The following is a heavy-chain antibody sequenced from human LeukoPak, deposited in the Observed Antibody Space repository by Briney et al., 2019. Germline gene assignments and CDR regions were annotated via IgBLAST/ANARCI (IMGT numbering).Heavy chain of an antibody. Sequence: AGSLRLSCAASGFTFSSDSMSWCLQDPRERLEWGSSISSRSSYIYYADSVKGRVTISRDNAKNSLYLQMNSLTAEDTAVYYCARDRQQWLAQGFDPWGQGTLVTVSS. V-gene: IGHV3-21*01. J-gene: IGHJ5*02. CDR1: GFTFSSDS. D-gene: IGHD6-19*01. CDR3: ARDRQQWLAQGFDP. CDR2: ISSRSSYI.